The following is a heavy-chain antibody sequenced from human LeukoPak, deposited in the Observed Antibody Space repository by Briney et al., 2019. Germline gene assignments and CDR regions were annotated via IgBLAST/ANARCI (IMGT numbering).Heavy chain of an antibody. CDR2: ISSSSSYI. CDR1: GFTFSSYS. J-gene: IGHJ6*02. CDR3: ARQASYYYDSSGYYPRYYGMDV. V-gene: IGHV3-21*01. Sequence: GGSPRLSCAASGFTFSSYSMNWVRQAPGKGLEWVSSISSSSSYIYYADSVKGRFTISRDNAKNSLYLQMNSLRAEDTAVYYCARQASYYYDSSGYYPRYYGMDVWGQGTTVTVSS. D-gene: IGHD3-22*01.